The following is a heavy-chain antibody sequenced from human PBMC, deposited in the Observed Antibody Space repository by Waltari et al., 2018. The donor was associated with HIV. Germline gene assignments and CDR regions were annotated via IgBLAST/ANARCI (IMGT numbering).Heavy chain of an antibody. V-gene: IGHV3-7*03. J-gene: IGHJ3*02. CDR2: INEDGSEK. Sequence: EMGFVESGGGLVQPGGFLRLACSASAFKVRNYWMSRFRQVPGKGLEWLANINEDGSEKNYVDSLRGRFTISRDNARNTLYLQMNSLSLEDTAMYYCARGPDDCEKGVCYAFDIWGQGTMVTVSS. D-gene: IGHD2-8*01. CDR1: AFKVRNYW. CDR3: ARGPDDCEKGVCYAFDI.